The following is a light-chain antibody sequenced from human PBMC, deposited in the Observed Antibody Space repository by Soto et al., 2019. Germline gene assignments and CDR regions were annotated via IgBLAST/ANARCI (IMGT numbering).Light chain of an antibody. V-gene: IGLV4-69*01. Sequence: QAVVTQSPSASASLGASVKLTCTLSSGHSSYAIAWHQQQPEKGPRYLMKLDSDGSHTKGDAIPDRFSGSSSGAERYLTISSLQSEDEADYYCQTWGTGIHVVXXXGTKLTVL. CDR1: SGHSSYA. CDR2: LDSDGSH. CDR3: QTWGTGIHVV. J-gene: IGLJ2*01.